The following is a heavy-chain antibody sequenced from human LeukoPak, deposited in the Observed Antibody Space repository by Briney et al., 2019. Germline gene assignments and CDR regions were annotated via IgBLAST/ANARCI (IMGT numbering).Heavy chain of an antibody. CDR2: IYYSGST. V-gene: IGHV4-59*01. J-gene: IGHJ3*02. CDR1: GGSISSYY. CDR3: ARLGYCSSTSCDDALDI. D-gene: IGHD2-2*01. Sequence: NPSETLSLTCTVSGGSISSYYWSWIRQPPGKGLEWIGYIYYSGSTNYNPSLKSRVTISVGTSKNQFSLKLSSVTAADTAVYYCARLGYCSSTSCDDALDIWGQGTMVTVSS.